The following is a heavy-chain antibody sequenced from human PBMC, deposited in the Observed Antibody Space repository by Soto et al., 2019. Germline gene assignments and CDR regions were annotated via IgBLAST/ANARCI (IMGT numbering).Heavy chain of an antibody. CDR3: ARDGYSRGGFDY. Sequence: QVQLVESGGGVVPPGGSLRVSCVASGFTFSSYNMHWVRQAPGEGLEWVAVISFDGANTFYADSVKGRFTISRDISRDTLDLQMSSLRDEDTAIYYCARDGYSRGGFDYWGQGTLVTVSS. CDR2: ISFDGANT. V-gene: IGHV3-30-3*01. D-gene: IGHD3-10*01. J-gene: IGHJ4*02. CDR1: GFTFSSYN.